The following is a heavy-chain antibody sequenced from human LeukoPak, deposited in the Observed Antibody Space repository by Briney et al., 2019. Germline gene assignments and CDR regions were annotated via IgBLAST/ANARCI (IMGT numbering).Heavy chain of an antibody. CDR1: GGSISSYY. Sequence: PSETLSLTCTVSGGSISSYYWSWIRQPPGKGLEWIGYIYYSGSTNYNPSLKSRVTIPVDTSKNQFSLKLSSVTAADTAVYYCARYLGGYDTVTYYFDYWGQGTLVTVSS. CDR2: IYYSGST. J-gene: IGHJ4*02. D-gene: IGHD3-9*01. V-gene: IGHV4-59*08. CDR3: ARYLGGYDTVTYYFDY.